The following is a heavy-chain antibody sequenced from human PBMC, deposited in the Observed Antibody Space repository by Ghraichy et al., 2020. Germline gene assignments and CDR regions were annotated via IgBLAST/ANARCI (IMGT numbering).Heavy chain of an antibody. Sequence: SETLSLTCAVYGGSFSGYYWSWIRQPPGKGLEWIGEINHSGSTNYNPSLKSRVTISVDTSKNQFSLKLSSVTAADTAVYYCARGRATDYYDSSGDFWDYWGQGTLVTVSS. CDR2: INHSGST. D-gene: IGHD3-22*01. J-gene: IGHJ4*02. V-gene: IGHV4-34*01. CDR3: ARGRATDYYDSSGDFWDY. CDR1: GGSFSGYY.